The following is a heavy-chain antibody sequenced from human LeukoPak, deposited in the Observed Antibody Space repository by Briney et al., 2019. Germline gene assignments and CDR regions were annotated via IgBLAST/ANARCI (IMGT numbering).Heavy chain of an antibody. CDR1: GFTFSSYG. CDR2: IWYDGSNK. V-gene: IGHV3-33*01. J-gene: IGHJ5*02. Sequence: GRSLRLSCAASGFTFSSYGMHWVRQAPGKGLEWVAVIWYDGSNKYYADSVKGRFTISRDNSKNTLYLQMNSLRAEDTAVYYCARDYDFWRNNWFDPWGQGTLVTVSS. CDR3: ARDYDFWRNNWFDP. D-gene: IGHD3/OR15-3a*01.